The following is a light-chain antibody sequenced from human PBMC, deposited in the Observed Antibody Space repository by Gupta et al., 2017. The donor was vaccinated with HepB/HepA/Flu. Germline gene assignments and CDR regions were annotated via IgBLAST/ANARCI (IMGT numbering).Light chain of an antibody. J-gene: IGKJ4*01. Sequence: VVMTQSPLFLPVTLGQPASISCRSSQSLAYSDGNTFLHWFQQRPGQSPRRLIYRGSKRDSGVPDRFSGRGSGTDFTLKISRVEAEDVGIYYCGQGKHCPFTFGGGTKVDIK. V-gene: IGKV2-30*01. CDR2: RGS. CDR1: QSLAYSDGNTF. CDR3: GQGKHCPFT.